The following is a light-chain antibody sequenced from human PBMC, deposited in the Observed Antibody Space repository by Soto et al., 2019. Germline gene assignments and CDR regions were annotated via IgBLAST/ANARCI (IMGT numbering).Light chain of an antibody. CDR3: LISYNGAWV. CDR1: TGAVTSGHY. CDR2: DTS. Sequence: QAVVTQEPSLTVSPGGTVTLTCGSSTGAVTSGHYHYWFQQKPGQAPRTLISDTSNKHSWTPARFSGSLLGGKAALTLSGAQPEDEAECYCLISYNGAWVFGGGTKLTVL. J-gene: IGLJ3*02. V-gene: IGLV7-46*01.